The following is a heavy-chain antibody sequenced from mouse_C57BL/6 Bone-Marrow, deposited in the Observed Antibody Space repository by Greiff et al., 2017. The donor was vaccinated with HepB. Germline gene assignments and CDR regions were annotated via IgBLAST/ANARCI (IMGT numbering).Heavy chain of an antibody. CDR2: IDPENGDT. CDR3: TTLYYYGSPGV. Sequence: EVQVVESGAELVRPGASVKLSCTASGFNIKDDYMHWVKQRPEQGLEWIGWIDPENGDTEYASKFQGKATITADTSSNTAYLQLSSLTSEDTAVYYCTTLYYYGSPGVWGTGTTVTVSS. V-gene: IGHV14-4*01. CDR1: GFNIKDDY. D-gene: IGHD1-1*01. J-gene: IGHJ1*03.